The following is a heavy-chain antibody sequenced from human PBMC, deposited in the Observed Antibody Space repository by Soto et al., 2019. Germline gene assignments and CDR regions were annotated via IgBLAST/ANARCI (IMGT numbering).Heavy chain of an antibody. J-gene: IGHJ5*02. Sequence: FTCKSRYWLCHSTEQRLEWMGWINAGNGNTKYSQKFQGRVTITRDTSASTAYMELSSLRSEDTAVYYCARTTITMVRGVMVRWFDPWGPGTLVTVSS. CDR3: ARTTITMVRGVMVRWFDP. D-gene: IGHD3-10*01. CDR2: INAGNGNT. V-gene: IGHV1-3*01. CDR1: FTCKS.